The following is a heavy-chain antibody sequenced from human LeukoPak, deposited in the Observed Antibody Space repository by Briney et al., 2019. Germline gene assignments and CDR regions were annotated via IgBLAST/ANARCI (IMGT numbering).Heavy chain of an antibody. J-gene: IGHJ4*02. V-gene: IGHV3-7*01. CDR2: IKQDGSEK. CDR1: GFHLCCYW. CDR3: ARVRTEQQLVRTGGIPYFDY. D-gene: IGHD6-13*01. Sequence: PGGVLGLSCGAPGFHLCCYWVGWGPRAPGKGVGWVGHIKQDGSEKYYVDSVKGRFTISRDNAKNSLYLQMNSLRAEDTAVYYCARVRTEQQLVRTGGIPYFDYWGQGTLVTVSS.